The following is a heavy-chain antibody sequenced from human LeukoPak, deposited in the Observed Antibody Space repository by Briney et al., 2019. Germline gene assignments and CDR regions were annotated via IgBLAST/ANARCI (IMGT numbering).Heavy chain of an antibody. D-gene: IGHD6-19*01. V-gene: IGHV5-51*01. Sequence: GGSLRISCKASGYTFTSYWIGWARQKPGQGLEWMGIIYPGDSDTRYSPSFQGQVTISADKSINTAYLQWSSPKASDTAMYYCARRSSGWEFFDSWGQGTLVTVSS. CDR2: IYPGDSDT. CDR3: ARRSSGWEFFDS. CDR1: GYTFTSYW. J-gene: IGHJ4*02.